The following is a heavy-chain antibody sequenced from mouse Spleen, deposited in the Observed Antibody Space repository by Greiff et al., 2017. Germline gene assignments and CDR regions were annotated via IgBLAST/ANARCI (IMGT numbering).Heavy chain of an antibody. Sequence: VQLKESGGGLVKPGGSLKLSCAASGFTFSDYGMHWVRQAPEKGLEWVAYISSGSSTIYYADTVKGRFTISRDNAKNTLFLQMTSLRSEDTAMYYCASSYGNYYYAMDYWGQGTSVTVSS. CDR3: ASSYGNYYYAMDY. CDR2: ISSGSSTI. V-gene: IGHV5-17*01. D-gene: IGHD2-1*01. CDR1: GFTFSDYG. J-gene: IGHJ4*01.